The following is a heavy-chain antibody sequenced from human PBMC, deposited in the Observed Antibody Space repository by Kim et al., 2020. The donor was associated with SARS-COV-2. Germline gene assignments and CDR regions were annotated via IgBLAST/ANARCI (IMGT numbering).Heavy chain of an antibody. J-gene: IGHJ3*02. CDR1: GGSISSGDYY. CDR2: IYYSGST. D-gene: IGHD1-20*01. CDR3: AREERRYNWNDGDAFDI. V-gene: IGHV4-30-4*01. Sequence: SETLSLTCTVSGGSISSGDYYWSWIRQPPGKGLEWIGYIYYSGSTYYNPSLKSRVTISVDTSKTQFSLKLSSVTAADTAVYYCAREERRYNWNDGDAFDIWGQGTMVTVSS.